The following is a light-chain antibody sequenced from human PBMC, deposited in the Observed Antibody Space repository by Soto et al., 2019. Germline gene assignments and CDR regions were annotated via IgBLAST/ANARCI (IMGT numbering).Light chain of an antibody. V-gene: IGKV3-20*01. J-gene: IGKJ1*01. Sequence: YISAGAGASNSSRASQSVRSNYVAWYQQKPGQAPRLLIYGASSRATGSTDRFSGTGSGPHLTLASSLLVPADLALYSSRLSASPPWTFAQGTKVDIK. CDR1: QSVRSNY. CDR2: GAS. CDR3: RLSASPPWT.